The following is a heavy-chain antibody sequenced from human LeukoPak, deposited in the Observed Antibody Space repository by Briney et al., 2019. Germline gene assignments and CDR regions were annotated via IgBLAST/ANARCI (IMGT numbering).Heavy chain of an antibody. CDR3: ARHRPNYSPFDY. Sequence: SETLSLTCTVSGASISSGTDYWGWIRQPPGKGLEWIGSIYYSGNTYYNPSLKSRVTISVDTSKNQFSLKLSSVTAADTAAYYCARHRPNYSPFDYWGQGTLVTVSS. CDR1: GASISSGTDY. CDR2: IYYSGNT. D-gene: IGHD1-7*01. J-gene: IGHJ4*02. V-gene: IGHV4-39*01.